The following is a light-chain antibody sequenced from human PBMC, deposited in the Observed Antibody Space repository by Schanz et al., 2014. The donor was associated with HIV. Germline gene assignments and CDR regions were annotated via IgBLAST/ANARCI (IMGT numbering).Light chain of an antibody. Sequence: DIQMTQSPSSVSASVGDRITITCRASQGISSYLSWYQQKPGKAPNLLIYAASSLLSGVPSRFSGSGSGTDFTLTISSLQPEDFATYYCQQTSGFPRTFGQGTTVEVK. J-gene: IGKJ1*01. CDR2: AAS. CDR1: QGISSY. CDR3: QQTSGFPRT. V-gene: IGKV1-12*01.